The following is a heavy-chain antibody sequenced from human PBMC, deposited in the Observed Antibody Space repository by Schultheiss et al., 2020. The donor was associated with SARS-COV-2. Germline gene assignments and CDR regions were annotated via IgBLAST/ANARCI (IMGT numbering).Heavy chain of an antibody. D-gene: IGHD3-10*01. CDR3: ARDQPYYYGSGSQMSDYYYGMDV. Sequence: SETLSLTCTVSGGSISSYYWSWIRQPAGKGLEWIGRIYTSGSTNYNPSLKSRVTMSVDTSKNQFSLKLSSVTAADTAVYYCARDQPYYYGSGSQMSDYYYGMDVWGQGTTVTVSS. V-gene: IGHV4-4*07. J-gene: IGHJ6*02. CDR2: IYTSGST. CDR1: GGSISSYY.